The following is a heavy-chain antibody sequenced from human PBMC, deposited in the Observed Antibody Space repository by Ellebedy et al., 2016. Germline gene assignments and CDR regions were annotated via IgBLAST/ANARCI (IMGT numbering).Heavy chain of an antibody. V-gene: IGHV3-43D*03. D-gene: IGHD3-16*01. Sequence: GESLKISCAASGFTFDDYAMHWVRQAPGKGLEWVSLISWDGGSTYYADSVKGRFTISRDNSKNSLYLQMNSLRAEDTALYYCAKAGLYYYYYGMDVWGQGTTVTVSS. CDR1: GFTFDDYA. CDR3: AKAGLYYYYYGMDV. CDR2: ISWDGGST. J-gene: IGHJ6*02.